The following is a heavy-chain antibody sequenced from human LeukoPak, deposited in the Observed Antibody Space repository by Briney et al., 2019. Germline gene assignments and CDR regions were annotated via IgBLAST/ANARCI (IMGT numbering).Heavy chain of an antibody. CDR3: AKTSDQLLYSKFDY. CDR2: IQYDGDFK. CDR1: GFTFSTYG. J-gene: IGHJ4*02. Sequence: GGSLRLSCAASGFTFSTYGMHWVRQAPGKGLEWVAFIQYDGDFKYYADSAKGRFTISRDNSKNTLYLQMNSLRAEDTAVYYCAKTSDQLLYSKFDYWGQGTLVTVSS. V-gene: IGHV3-30*02. D-gene: IGHD2-2*02.